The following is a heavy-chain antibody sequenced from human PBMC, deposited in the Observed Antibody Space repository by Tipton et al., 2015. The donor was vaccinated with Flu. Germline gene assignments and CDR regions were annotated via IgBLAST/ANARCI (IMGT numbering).Heavy chain of an antibody. Sequence: QVQLVQSGAEVKKPGASVKVSCKASGYTFTGYYMHWVRQAPGQGLEWMGRINPNSGGTNYAQKFQGRVTMTRDTSISTAYMELSRLRSDDTAVYSCAMTRYSYGYGEYFQHWGQGTLVTVSS. CDR1: GYTFTGYY. J-gene: IGHJ1*01. D-gene: IGHD5-18*01. CDR2: INPNSGGT. CDR3: AMTRYSYGYGEYFQH. V-gene: IGHV1-2*06.